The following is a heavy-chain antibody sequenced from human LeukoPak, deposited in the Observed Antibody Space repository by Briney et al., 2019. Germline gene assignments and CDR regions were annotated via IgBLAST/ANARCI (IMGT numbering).Heavy chain of an antibody. CDR1: GFTFSSYA. V-gene: IGHV3-23*01. J-gene: IGHJ4*02. Sequence: GGSLRLSCAASGFTFSSYAMSWVRQASGKGLEWVSAISGSGGSTYYADSVKGRFTISRDNSKNTLYLQMNSLRAEDTAVYYCAKDQGYSYGYADYWGQGTLVTVSS. D-gene: IGHD5-18*01. CDR2: ISGSGGST. CDR3: AKDQGYSYGYADY.